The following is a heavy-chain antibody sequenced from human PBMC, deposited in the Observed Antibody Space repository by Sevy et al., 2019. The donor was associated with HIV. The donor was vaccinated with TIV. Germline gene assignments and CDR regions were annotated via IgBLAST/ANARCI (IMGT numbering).Heavy chain of an antibody. V-gene: IGHV3-33*01. CDR2: IWYDGSNK. CDR3: ASGGLYDSGGYYYVSAFDI. D-gene: IGHD3-22*01. Sequence: GGSLRLSCAASGFTFSSYGMHWVRQAPGKGLEWVAVIWYDGSNKYYADSVKGRFTISRDNSKNTLYLQMNSLRAEDTAVYYCASGGLYDSGGYYYVSAFDIWGQGTMVTVSS. J-gene: IGHJ3*02. CDR1: GFTFSSYG.